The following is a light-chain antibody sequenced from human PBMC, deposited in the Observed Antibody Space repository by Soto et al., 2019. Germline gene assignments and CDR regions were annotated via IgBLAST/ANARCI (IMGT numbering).Light chain of an antibody. CDR1: QSVRSH. CDR2: GAS. V-gene: IGKV3-15*01. CDR3: QHYNNWPLT. Sequence: ETAMSQSPATLSVSPGERATLSCRASQSVRSHLAWYQQKPGQAPRLLIHGASTRATGIPDRFSGSGSGTEFTLTISSLQSEDFAIYYCQHYNNWPLTFGGGTKVEI. J-gene: IGKJ4*01.